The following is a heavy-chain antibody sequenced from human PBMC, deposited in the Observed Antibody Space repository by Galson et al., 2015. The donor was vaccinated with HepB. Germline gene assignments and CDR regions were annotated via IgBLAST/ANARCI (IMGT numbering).Heavy chain of an antibody. CDR1: GGSFSGYY. CDR3: ARGSKTYYMDV. V-gene: IGHV4-34*01. Sequence: ETLSLTCAVYGGSFSGYYWSWIRQPPGKGLEWIGEINHSGSTNYNPSLKSRVTISVDTSKNQFSLKLSSVTAADTAVYYCARGSKTYYMDVWGKGTTVTVSS. J-gene: IGHJ6*03. CDR2: INHSGST.